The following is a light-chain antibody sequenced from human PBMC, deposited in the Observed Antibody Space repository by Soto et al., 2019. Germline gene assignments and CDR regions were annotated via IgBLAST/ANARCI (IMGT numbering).Light chain of an antibody. J-gene: IGKJ3*01. CDR3: QQYYATPFT. CDR1: QNVLYSSNNKNY. CDR2: WAS. V-gene: IGKV4-1*01. Sequence: DIVMTQSPDSLAVSLGERATINCKSSQNVLYSSNNKNYLAWYQQKPGQPPKLLLYWASTRDSGVPDRFSGSGSGTDFNLTISSLQTEDVAVYYCQQYYATPFTFGPGTKVDI.